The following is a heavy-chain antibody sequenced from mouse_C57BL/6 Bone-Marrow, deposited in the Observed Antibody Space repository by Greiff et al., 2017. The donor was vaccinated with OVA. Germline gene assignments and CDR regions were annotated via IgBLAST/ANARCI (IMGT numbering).Heavy chain of an antibody. J-gene: IGHJ3*01. CDR3: AAFAD. CDR1: GYTFTSYW. CDR2: IYPSDRET. V-gene: IGHV1-61*01. Sequence: QVQLQQPGAELVRPGPSVNLSCKASGYTFTSYWLDWVKQRPGQGLEWFGNIYPSDRETHYNQKFKDNATLTVDTSSSKAYLQLISLTAEDSAVYYCAAFADWGQGTLVTVSA.